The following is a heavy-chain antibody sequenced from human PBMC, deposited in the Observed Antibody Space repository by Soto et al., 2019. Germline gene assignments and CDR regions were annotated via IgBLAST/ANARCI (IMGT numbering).Heavy chain of an antibody. J-gene: IGHJ4*02. V-gene: IGHV3-53*01. CDR3: ARDPGSGYDYLDY. D-gene: IGHD5-12*01. CDR2: LYSGGSS. CDR1: GFTFSDHY. Sequence: PGGSLRLSCAASGFTFSDHYMDWVRQAPGKGLEWVSVLYSGGSSFYAHSVKGRFTISRDYSKNTLYLQMNSLRVEDTAVYNCARDPGSGYDYLDYWGQGTLVTV.